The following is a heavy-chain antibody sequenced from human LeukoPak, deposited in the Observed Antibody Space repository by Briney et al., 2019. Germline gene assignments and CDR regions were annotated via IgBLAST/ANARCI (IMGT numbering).Heavy chain of an antibody. CDR1: GYTFTSHD. CDR3: ARDDHYYDSSGHYDFDY. J-gene: IGHJ4*02. CDR2: MSPNSGDT. Sequence: ASVKVSCKASGYTFTSHDINWVRQATGRGLEWMGWMSPNSGDTGYAQKFQGRVTITADESTSTVYMELSSLRSEDTAVYYCARDDHYYDSSGHYDFDYWGQGTLVTVSS. D-gene: IGHD3-22*01. V-gene: IGHV1-8*01.